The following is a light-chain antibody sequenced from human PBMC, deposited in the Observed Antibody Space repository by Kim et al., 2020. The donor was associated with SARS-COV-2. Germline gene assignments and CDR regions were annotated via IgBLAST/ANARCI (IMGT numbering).Light chain of an antibody. Sequence: EVVLTQSPATLSVSPGESVTLSCRASQSVHRNLAWYQQKPGQAHSLLIDDASTRATGIPARFSGSGSGTEFTLTISSLQPDDSAVYYCQQYDQWPFTFGGGTKVEI. V-gene: IGKV3-15*01. J-gene: IGKJ4*01. CDR2: DAS. CDR3: QQYDQWPFT. CDR1: QSVHRN.